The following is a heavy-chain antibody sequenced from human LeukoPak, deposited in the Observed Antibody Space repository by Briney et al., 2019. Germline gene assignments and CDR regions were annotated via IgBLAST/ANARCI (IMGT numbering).Heavy chain of an antibody. CDR1: GGSISSYY. CDR2: IYSSGST. CDR3: ATGLAHPFDY. V-gene: IGHV4-59*01. Sequence: SETLSLTCTVSGGSISSYYWSWIRQPPGKELEWIGYIYSSGSTNYNPSLKSRVTISVDTSRNQFSLKLSSVTAADTAVYYCATGLAHPFDYWGQGTLVTVSS. J-gene: IGHJ4*02.